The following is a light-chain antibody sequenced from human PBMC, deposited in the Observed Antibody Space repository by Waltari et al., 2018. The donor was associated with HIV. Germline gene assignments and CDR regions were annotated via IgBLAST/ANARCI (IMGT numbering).Light chain of an antibody. Sequence: QSVLTQPPSASATPGQRITISCSGGNSNIESNYVYWYQQLPGTAPKVFIYRNSQHPSGVPYPFSGSKSGTSASLIISGLRSGDEADYYCASWDYSLNAFVFGTGTKVTVL. CDR1: NSNIESNY. CDR3: ASWDYSLNAFV. CDR2: RNS. J-gene: IGLJ1*01. V-gene: IGLV1-47*01.